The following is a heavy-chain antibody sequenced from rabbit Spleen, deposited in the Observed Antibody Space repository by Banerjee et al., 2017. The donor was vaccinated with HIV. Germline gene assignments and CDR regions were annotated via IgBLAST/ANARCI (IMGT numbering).Heavy chain of an antibody. V-gene: IGHV1S40*01. CDR3: ARDTGSSFSSYGMDL. Sequence: QSLEESGGDLVKPGASLTLTCKASGFSFSSGDDMCWVRQAPGKGLEWIECIDIDDGRTDYASWAKGRFTISKTSSTTVTLQMTSLTVADTATYFCARDTGSSFSSYGMDLWGPGTLVTVS. CDR1: GFSFSSGDD. CDR2: IDIDDGRT. D-gene: IGHD8-1*01. J-gene: IGHJ6*01.